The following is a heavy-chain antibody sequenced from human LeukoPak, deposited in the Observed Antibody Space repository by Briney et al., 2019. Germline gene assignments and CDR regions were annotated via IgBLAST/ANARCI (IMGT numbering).Heavy chain of an antibody. V-gene: IGHV3-23*01. CDR2: ISGSGGST. CDR3: AKDRWFGELLYLFDY. CDR1: GFTFSSYA. J-gene: IGHJ4*02. Sequence: GGSLRLSCAASGFTFSSYAMSWVRQAPGRGLEWVSAISGSGGSTYYADSVKGRFTISRDNSKNTLYLQMNSLRAEDTAVYYCAKDRWFGELLYLFDYWGQGTLVTVSS. D-gene: IGHD3-10*01.